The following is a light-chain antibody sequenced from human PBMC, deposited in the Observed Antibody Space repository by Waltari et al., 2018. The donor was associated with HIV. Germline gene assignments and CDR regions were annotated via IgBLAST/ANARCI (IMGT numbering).Light chain of an antibody. J-gene: IGLJ1*01. CDR1: SSDVGGYNY. Sequence: QSALTQPASVSGSPGQSITISCTGTSSDVGGYNYVSWYQQHPGKAPKLMIYAVSNRPSGVSNRFPGSKSGNTASLTISGLQAEDEADYYCSSYTSSRSYVFGTGTRVTV. CDR3: SSYTSSRSYV. V-gene: IGLV2-14*03. CDR2: AVS.